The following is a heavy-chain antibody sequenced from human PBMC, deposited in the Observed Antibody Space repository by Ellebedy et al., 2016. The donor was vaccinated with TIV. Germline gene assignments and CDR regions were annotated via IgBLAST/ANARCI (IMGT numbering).Heavy chain of an antibody. J-gene: IGHJ4*02. CDR3: ARVEGYCSGGSCYSAHLFDY. D-gene: IGHD2-15*01. CDR2: IKQDGSEK. V-gene: IGHV3-7*01. CDR1: GFTFSSDW. Sequence: GESLKISCAASGFTFSSDWMSWVRQAPGKGLEWAANIKQDGSEKYYLDSVKGRFTISRDNAKNSLYLQMNSLRDEDTAVYYCARVEGYCSGGSCYSAHLFDYWGQGTLVTVSS.